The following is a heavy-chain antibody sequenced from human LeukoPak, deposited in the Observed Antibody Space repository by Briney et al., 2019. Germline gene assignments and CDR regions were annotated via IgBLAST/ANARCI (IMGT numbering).Heavy chain of an antibody. J-gene: IGHJ4*02. Sequence: GGSLRLSCAASGFTFSTYGMHWVRQAPGKGLEWVAFIRTDGTITYYADSVRGRFTISRDNSKNTVYLQMNSLRIEDTAVYCCAKTGSSSWGYFDYWAQETLVTVSS. V-gene: IGHV3-30*02. CDR3: AKTGSSSWGYFDY. CDR2: IRTDGTIT. D-gene: IGHD6-13*01. CDR1: GFTFSTYG.